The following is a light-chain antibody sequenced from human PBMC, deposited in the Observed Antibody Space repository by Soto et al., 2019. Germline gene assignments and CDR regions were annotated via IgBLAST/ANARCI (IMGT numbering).Light chain of an antibody. CDR1: QSLLHSDGYKY. CDR3: MQTLQTPFT. CDR2: LGS. J-gene: IGKJ3*01. V-gene: IGKV2-28*01. Sequence: DIVLTQSPLSLPVTPGEPASISCKSSQSLLHSDGYKYLDWYVQKAGQSPQLLIYLGSHRAAGVPDRLSGSGSGTDFTLKISKLEADDVGVYYCMQTLQTPFTFGPGTKVDIK.